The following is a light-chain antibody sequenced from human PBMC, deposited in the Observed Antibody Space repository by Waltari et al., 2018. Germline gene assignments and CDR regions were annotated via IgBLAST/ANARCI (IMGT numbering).Light chain of an antibody. CDR3: SSYTRGRTYV. Sequence: QSALTQPASVSGSPGQSIAISCTGSDTDVGGHNFVSWYQQHPGKVPKLIIFDVSNRPSGLSSRFSGSKFGNTASLTISGLQADDEADYYCSSYTRGRTYVFGSGTKVTVL. CDR2: DVS. V-gene: IGLV2-14*03. CDR1: DTDVGGHNF. J-gene: IGLJ1*01.